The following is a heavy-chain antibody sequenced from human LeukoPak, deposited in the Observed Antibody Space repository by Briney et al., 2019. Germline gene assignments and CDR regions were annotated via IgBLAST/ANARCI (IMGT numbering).Heavy chain of an antibody. Sequence: GGSRRLSCAASGFTFSDYPMYWVRQAPGEGLEWVAVISYDASNDFYRDSVRGRFTISRDNAKNTAYLQMHSLKTEDTAVYYCARSPGFPFGQMDVWGKGTMVIVSS. CDR3: ARSPGFPFGQMDV. CDR2: ISYDASND. V-gene: IGHV3-30*04. J-gene: IGHJ6*04. CDR1: GFTFSDYP. D-gene: IGHD1-14*01.